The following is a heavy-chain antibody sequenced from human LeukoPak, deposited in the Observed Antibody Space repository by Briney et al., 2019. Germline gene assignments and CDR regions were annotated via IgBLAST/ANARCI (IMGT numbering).Heavy chain of an antibody. V-gene: IGHV1-18*01. CDR3: ARAYGSGDQPPFY. J-gene: IGHJ4*02. D-gene: IGHD3-10*01. CDR2: MNPNSGNT. CDR1: GYTFTSYD. Sequence: ASVKVSCKASGYTFTSYDINWVRQATGQGLEWMGWMNPNSGNTNYAQKLQGRVTMTTDTSTSTAYMELRSLRSDDTAVYYCARAYGSGDQPPFYWGQGTLVTVSS.